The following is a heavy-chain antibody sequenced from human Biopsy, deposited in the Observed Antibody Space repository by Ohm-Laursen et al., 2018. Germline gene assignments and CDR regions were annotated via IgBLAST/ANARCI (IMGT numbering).Heavy chain of an antibody. Sequence: SDTLSLTCPVSGGSISSGGSYWSWIRQRPGQGLVWVGYIFNSANTYYNPSLKNLITISGDTSKNQFSLKLNSVTAADTAVYYCARGDYFDSNGYFWFDPWGQGTLVTVSS. CDR2: IFNSANT. V-gene: IGHV4-31*01. CDR3: ARGDYFDSNGYFWFDP. D-gene: IGHD3-22*01. J-gene: IGHJ5*02. CDR1: GGSISSGGSY.